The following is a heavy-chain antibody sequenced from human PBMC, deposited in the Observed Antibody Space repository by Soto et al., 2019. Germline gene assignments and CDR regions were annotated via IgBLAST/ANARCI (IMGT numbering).Heavy chain of an antibody. V-gene: IGHV1-18*01. Sequence: ASVKLSCKASGYTFTSYGISWVRQAPEQGLEWMGWISAYNGNTNYAQKLQGRVTMTTDTSTSTAYMELRSLRSDDTAVYYCARNRGSSTRRHYYYYYMDVWGKGTTVTVS. D-gene: IGHD2-2*01. CDR1: GYTFTSYG. CDR3: ARNRGSSTRRHYYYYYMDV. CDR2: ISAYNGNT. J-gene: IGHJ6*03.